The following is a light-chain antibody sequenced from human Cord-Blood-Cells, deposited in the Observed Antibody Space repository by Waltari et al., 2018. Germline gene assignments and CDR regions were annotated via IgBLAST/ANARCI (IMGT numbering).Light chain of an antibody. J-gene: IGKJ5*01. CDR3: QQRSNWPIT. Sequence: EIVLTQSPATLSLSPGERATLSCRASQSVSSYFAWYQQKPGQAPRLLIYDASNRAHGIPARFSGSGSGTDFTLTISSLEPEDFAVYYCQQRSNWPITFGQGTRLEIK. CDR1: QSVSSY. V-gene: IGKV3-11*01. CDR2: DAS.